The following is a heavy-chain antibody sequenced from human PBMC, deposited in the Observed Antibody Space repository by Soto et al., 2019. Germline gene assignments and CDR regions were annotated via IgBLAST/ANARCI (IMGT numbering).Heavy chain of an antibody. CDR2: ISSSSSYT. V-gene: IGHV3-11*05. CDR3: ARHYYGSGRGYYYNMDV. CDR1: GFTFSDYY. Sequence: QVQLVESGGGLVKPGGSLRLSCAASGFTFSDYYMSWIRQAPGKGREWVSYISSSSSYTNHADSVKGRFTISRDNAKNSLYLQMNSLRAEDTAVYYCARHYYGSGRGYYYNMDVWGQGTTVTVSS. D-gene: IGHD3-10*01. J-gene: IGHJ6*02.